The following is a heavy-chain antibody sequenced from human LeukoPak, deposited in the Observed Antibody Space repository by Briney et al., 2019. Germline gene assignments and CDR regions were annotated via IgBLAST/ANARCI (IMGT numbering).Heavy chain of an antibody. CDR2: MNPSGST. D-gene: IGHD3-22*01. CDR1: GGSFSVYY. CDR3: ARGRKDVTMIVVVMTAVSYYLDV. Sequence: SETLSLTCAVYGGSFSVYYWTWIRQTPEKGLEWIGEMNPSGSTNYNTSLKSRVTISVDPSKNQFSLELSSVTAADTAVYYCARGRKDVTMIVVVMTAVSYYLDVWGKGTTVTVS. V-gene: IGHV4-34*01. J-gene: IGHJ6*03.